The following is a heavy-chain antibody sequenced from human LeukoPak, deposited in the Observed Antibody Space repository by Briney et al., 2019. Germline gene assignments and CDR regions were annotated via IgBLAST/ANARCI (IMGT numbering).Heavy chain of an antibody. Sequence: PSETLSLTCAVYGGSFSGYYWSWIRQPPGKGLEWIGEINHSGSTNYNPSLKSRVTISVDTSKNQFSLKLSSVTAADTAVYYCARGDSRTGFDYWGQGTLVTVSS. J-gene: IGHJ4*02. CDR2: INHSGST. V-gene: IGHV4-34*01. D-gene: IGHD3-22*01. CDR3: ARGDSRTGFDY. CDR1: GGSFSGYY.